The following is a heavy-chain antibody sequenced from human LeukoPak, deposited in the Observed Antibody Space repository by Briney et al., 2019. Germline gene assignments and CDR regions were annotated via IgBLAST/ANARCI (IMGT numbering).Heavy chain of an antibody. CDR3: ARDKSSSSSYYYYYYMDV. D-gene: IGHD6-6*01. Sequence: SETLSLTCTVSGGSISSYYWSWIRQPPGKGLEWIGYIFYSGSTNYNPSLKSRVTISVDTSKNQFSLKLRSVTAADTAVYYCARDKSSSSSYYYYYYMDVWGKGTTVTVSS. CDR2: IFYSGST. CDR1: GGSISSYY. J-gene: IGHJ6*03. V-gene: IGHV4-59*01.